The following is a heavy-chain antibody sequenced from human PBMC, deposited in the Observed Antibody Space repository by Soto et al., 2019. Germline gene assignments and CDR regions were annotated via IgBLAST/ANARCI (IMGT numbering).Heavy chain of an antibody. Sequence: SEALSLTCTVSGGSISSYYWNWILQPPGKGLEWIGYIYYSGSTNYNPSLKSRVTISVDTSKKQFSLKVNSVTAADTAVYYCARGPTISYYYGGMDVWGQGTTVTVSS. CDR1: GGSISSYY. CDR2: IYYSGST. V-gene: IGHV4-59*01. D-gene: IGHD4-4*01. J-gene: IGHJ6*02. CDR3: ARGPTISYYYGGMDV.